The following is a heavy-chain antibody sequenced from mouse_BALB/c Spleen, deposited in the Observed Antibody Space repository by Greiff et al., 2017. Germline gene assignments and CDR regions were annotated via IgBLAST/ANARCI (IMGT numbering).Heavy chain of an antibody. V-gene: IGHV14-1*02. CDR1: GFNIKDYY. CDR3: ARYGDGYWYFDV. CDR2: IDPENGNT. D-gene: IGHD2-13*01. J-gene: IGHJ1*01. Sequence: EVQLQQSGAELVRPGALVKLSCKASGFNIKDYYMHWVKQRPEQGLEWIGWIDPENGNTIYDPKFQGKASITADTSSNTAYMQLSSLTSEDSAVYYCARYGDGYWYFDVWGAGTTVTVSS.